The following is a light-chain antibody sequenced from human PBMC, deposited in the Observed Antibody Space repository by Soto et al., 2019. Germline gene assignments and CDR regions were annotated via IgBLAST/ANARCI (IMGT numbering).Light chain of an antibody. J-gene: IGKJ5*01. CDR3: QQRSYPIT. CDR1: QFISNS. Sequence: EIVMTQSPATLSVSPGERVTLSCRASQFISNSLAWYQQRPGQPPRLLIYGASTRAAGISARFSGSGSGTEFTLTISSLEPEDFAVYYCQQRSYPITFGQGTRLEIK. V-gene: IGKV3-15*01. CDR2: GAS.